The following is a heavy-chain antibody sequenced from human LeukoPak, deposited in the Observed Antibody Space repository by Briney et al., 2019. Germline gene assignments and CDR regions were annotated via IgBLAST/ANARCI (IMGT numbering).Heavy chain of an antibody. D-gene: IGHD3-3*02. J-gene: IGHJ4*02. Sequence: SLRLSCAASGFTFSSYAMHWVRRAPGKGLEWVAVISYDGSNKYYADSVKGRFTISRDNSKNTLYLQMNSLRAEDTAVYYCARDFAVGFLEWLGYFDYWGQGTLVTVSS. V-gene: IGHV3-30-3*01. CDR2: ISYDGSNK. CDR3: ARDFAVGFLEWLGYFDY. CDR1: GFTFSSYA.